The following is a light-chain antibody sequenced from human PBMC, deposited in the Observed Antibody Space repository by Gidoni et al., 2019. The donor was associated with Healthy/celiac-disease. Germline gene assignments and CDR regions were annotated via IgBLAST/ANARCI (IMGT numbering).Light chain of an antibody. CDR1: ALPKQY. CDR3: QSADSSGTYGV. CDR2: KDS. Sequence: SYELPQPPSVSVSPGQTARITCSGAALPKQYAYWYQQKPGQAPVLVIYKDSERPSGIPERFSGSSSGTTVTLTISGVQAEDEADYYCQSADSSGTYGVFGGGTKLTVL. J-gene: IGLJ3*02. V-gene: IGLV3-25*03.